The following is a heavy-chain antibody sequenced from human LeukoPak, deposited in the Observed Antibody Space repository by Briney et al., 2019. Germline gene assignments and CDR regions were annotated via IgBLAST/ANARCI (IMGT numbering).Heavy chain of an antibody. D-gene: IGHD2-21*02. J-gene: IGHJ4*02. CDR3: VREGNALLSKNFDY. CDR2: TNPHSAGT. Sequence: LGASVKVSCKPSGVTPTVHYIHWVRLAPGGRLGWVGYTNPHSAGTSSTQEFQGRVTMTTDTSISAVYMELSSMTSDDTAMYDCVREGNALLSKNFDYWGQGSLVTVS. V-gene: IGHV1-2*02. CDR1: GVTPTVHY.